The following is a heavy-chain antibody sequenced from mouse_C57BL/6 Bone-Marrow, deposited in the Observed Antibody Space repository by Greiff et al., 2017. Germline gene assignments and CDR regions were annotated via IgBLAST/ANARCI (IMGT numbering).Heavy chain of an antibody. J-gene: IGHJ2*01. CDR3: ARFGTTVVGYFDY. V-gene: IGHV1-50*01. Sequence: VQLQQPGAELVKPGASVKLSCKASGYTFTSYWMQWVKQRPGQGLEWIGGIDPSDSYTNYNQKFKGKATLTVDTSSSTAYMQLSSLTSEDSAVYYCARFGTTVVGYFDYWGQGTPLTVSS. CDR1: GYTFTSYW. CDR2: IDPSDSYT. D-gene: IGHD1-1*01.